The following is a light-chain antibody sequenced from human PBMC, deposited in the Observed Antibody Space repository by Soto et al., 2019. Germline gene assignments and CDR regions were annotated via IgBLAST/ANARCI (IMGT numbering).Light chain of an antibody. CDR3: SSFAGGGNPVL. V-gene: IGLV2-8*01. CDR2: EVT. J-gene: IGLJ2*01. CDR1: SSDVGGYNY. Sequence: QSVLTQPPSASGSLGQSVTISCTGTSSDVGGYNYVSWHQQHPGKAPKVMIYEVTKRPPGVPDRFSGSKSGNTPSLTVSGLQAEDEADYYCSSFAGGGNPVLLGGGTKLTVL.